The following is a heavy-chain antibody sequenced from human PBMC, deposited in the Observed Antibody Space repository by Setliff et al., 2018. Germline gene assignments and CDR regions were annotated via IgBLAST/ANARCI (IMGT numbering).Heavy chain of an antibody. CDR1: GDSVNSGYDN. CDR2: INRRGST. Sequence: PSETLSLTCTVSGDSVNSGYDNWNWLRQPAGKGLEWIGHINRRGSTNFTPSLKSRVTISLDTSKNQFSLNLTSVTAADTAVYYCARATSGWYSAYYYYMDVWGKGTTVTVSS. CDR3: ARATSGWYSAYYYYMDV. V-gene: IGHV4-61*09. J-gene: IGHJ6*03. D-gene: IGHD6-19*01.